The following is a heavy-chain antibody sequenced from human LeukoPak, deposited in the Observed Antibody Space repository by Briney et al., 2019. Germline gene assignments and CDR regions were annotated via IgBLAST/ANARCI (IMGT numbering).Heavy chain of an antibody. CDR3: ARRKGDSGGEYYFDY. CDR1: GSIFTSYW. D-gene: IGHD4-23*01. Sequence: GASLKISCKGSGSIFTSYWIGWVRQLPGKGLEWRGIIYPCDSDTRDSPSFQGQVNISADKSISTAYLQWSSLKASDTAMDYCARRKGDSGGEYYFDYWGQGTLVTVSS. J-gene: IGHJ4*02. V-gene: IGHV5-51*01. CDR2: IYPCDSDT.